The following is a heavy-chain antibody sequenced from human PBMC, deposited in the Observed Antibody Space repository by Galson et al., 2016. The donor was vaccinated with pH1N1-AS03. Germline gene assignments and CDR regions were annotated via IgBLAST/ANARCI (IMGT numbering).Heavy chain of an antibody. Sequence: SLRLSCAASGFTFSRFWLNWVRQTPGKGLEWVANIKQDGGEKYYVDSVKGRFTISKDNAKNSLFMQMNSLRAEDTAVYYCARCHVLKGFEYWGQGTLVTVSS. V-gene: IGHV3-7*01. D-gene: IGHD3-9*01. J-gene: IGHJ4*02. CDR2: IKQDGGEK. CDR3: ARCHVLKGFEY. CDR1: GFTFSRFW.